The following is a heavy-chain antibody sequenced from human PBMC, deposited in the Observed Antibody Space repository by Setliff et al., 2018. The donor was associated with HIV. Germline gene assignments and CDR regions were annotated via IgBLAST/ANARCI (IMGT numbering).Heavy chain of an antibody. D-gene: IGHD6-13*01. V-gene: IGHV3-74*01. CDR1: GFTFSDHY. J-gene: IGHJ4*01. CDR2: ISEDGRST. Sequence: GGSLRLSCAASGFTFSDHYMDWVRQAPGKGLEWVSRISEDGRSTDYADSVKGRFTISRDNAKNTLYLQMNSLRAEDTAVYYCARDHVAAGQQLDYWGQGTLVTVSS. CDR3: ARDHVAAGQQLDY.